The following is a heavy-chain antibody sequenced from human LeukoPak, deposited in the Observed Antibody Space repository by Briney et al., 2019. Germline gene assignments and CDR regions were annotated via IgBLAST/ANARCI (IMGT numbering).Heavy chain of an antibody. Sequence: PGGSLRLSCAASGFTFSIYAMSWVRQAPGEGLEWVSAVSGSGGSTYYTDSVKGRFTISRDNSKNTLYLQMNSLRVEDTAIYYSAKAYYYDSTGSIDAFDIWGQGTMVTVSS. CDR2: VSGSGGST. CDR3: AKAYYYDSTGSIDAFDI. V-gene: IGHV3-23*01. CDR1: GFTFSIYA. D-gene: IGHD3-22*01. J-gene: IGHJ3*02.